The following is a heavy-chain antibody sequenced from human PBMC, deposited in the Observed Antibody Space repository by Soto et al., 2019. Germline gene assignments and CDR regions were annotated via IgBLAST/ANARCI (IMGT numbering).Heavy chain of an antibody. J-gene: IGHJ4*02. V-gene: IGHV3-23*01. D-gene: IGHD3-10*01. CDR2: FTRRGNI. CDR3: LREDAPGSQNYDY. Sequence: GGSLRLSCAASGFTFSDYSMSWFRQAPGRGLEWVSTFTRRGNIYYADSVKGRFTISRDNSKSTLYLQMDSLRAEDTALYYCLREDAPGSQNYDYWGLETLVIVAS. CDR1: GFTFSDYS.